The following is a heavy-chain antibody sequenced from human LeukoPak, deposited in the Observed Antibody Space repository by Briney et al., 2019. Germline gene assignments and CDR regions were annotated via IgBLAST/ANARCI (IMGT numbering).Heavy chain of an antibody. CDR2: ISWNSDTI. CDR1: GFTFDDYA. V-gene: IGHV3-9*01. CDR3: AKDVLAQTSDY. J-gene: IGHJ4*02. Sequence: PGGSLRLSCAASGFTFDDYAMRWVRQAPGKGLEWVSGISWNSDTIGYADSAKGRFTISRDNAKNSLYLHMNSLKAEDTALYYCAKDVLAQTSDYWGQGTLVTVSS.